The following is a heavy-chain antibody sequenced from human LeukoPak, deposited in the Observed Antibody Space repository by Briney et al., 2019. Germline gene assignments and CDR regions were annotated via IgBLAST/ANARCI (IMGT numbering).Heavy chain of an antibody. V-gene: IGHV4-34*12. Sequence: GSLRLSCAASGFTFSSYAMSWIRQSPGKGLEWIGEIFHSGATIYNPSLKSRVTMSVDTSKNRFSLRLSSVTAADTAVYYCARHARVATHSNHLDYWGLGALVTVSS. J-gene: IGHJ4*02. D-gene: IGHD6-6*01. CDR1: GFTFSSYA. CDR2: IFHSGAT. CDR3: ARHARVATHSNHLDY.